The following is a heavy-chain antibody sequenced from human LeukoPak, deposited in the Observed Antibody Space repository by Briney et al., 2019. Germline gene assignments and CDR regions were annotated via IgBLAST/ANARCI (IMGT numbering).Heavy chain of an antibody. J-gene: IGHJ4*02. CDR3: ARIGRLWFGELFLDY. V-gene: IGHV1-18*01. Sequence: ASVKVSCKASGYTFTSYGISWVRQAPGQGLEWMGWISAYNGNTNYAQKLQGRVTMTTDTSTGTAYMELRSLRSDDTAVYYCARIGRLWFGELFLDYWGQGTLVTVSS. CDR2: ISAYNGNT. CDR1: GYTFTSYG. D-gene: IGHD3-10*01.